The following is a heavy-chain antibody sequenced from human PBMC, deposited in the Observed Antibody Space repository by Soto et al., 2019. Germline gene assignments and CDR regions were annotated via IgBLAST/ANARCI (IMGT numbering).Heavy chain of an antibody. J-gene: IGHJ3*02. Sequence: HPGGSLRLSCAACGFPFSPYNMNWVRPAPGKGLEWVSYINSISSTIYYTDSVKGRFTISRDNAKNSLYLQMNSLRAEDTAVYYCARGAATFLDPDAFDIWGQGTMVTVSS. V-gene: IGHV3-48*01. CDR2: INSISSTI. CDR1: GFPFSPYN. CDR3: ARGAATFLDPDAFDI. D-gene: IGHD2-15*01.